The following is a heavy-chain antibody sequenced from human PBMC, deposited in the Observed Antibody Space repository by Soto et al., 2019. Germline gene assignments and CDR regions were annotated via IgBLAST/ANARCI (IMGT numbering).Heavy chain of an antibody. V-gene: IGHV3-48*03. CDR2: ISSSGSTI. Sequence: GGSLRLSCAASGFTFSSYEMNWVRQAPGKGLEWVSYISSSGSTIYYADSVKGRFTISRNNAKNSLYLQMNSLRAEDTAVYYCAVTDIVVVPAAIPTYLPYYYGMDVWGQGTTVTVPS. CDR3: AVTDIVVVPAAIPTYLPYYYGMDV. CDR1: GFTFSSYE. D-gene: IGHD2-2*01. J-gene: IGHJ6*02.